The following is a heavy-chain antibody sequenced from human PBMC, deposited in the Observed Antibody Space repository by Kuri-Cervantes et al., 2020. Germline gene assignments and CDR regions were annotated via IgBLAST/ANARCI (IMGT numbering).Heavy chain of an antibody. CDR2: INHSGST. CDR1: GGSFSGYF. V-gene: IGHV4-34*01. CDR3: ARSRGVDIVATSNGGAVDY. D-gene: IGHD5-12*01. Sequence: SETLSLTCAVYGGSFSGYFWSWIRQPPGKGLEWIGEINHSGSTNYNPSLKSRVTISVDTSKNQFSLKLSSVTAADTAVYYCARSRGVDIVATSNGGAVDYWGQGTLVTRLL. J-gene: IGHJ4*02.